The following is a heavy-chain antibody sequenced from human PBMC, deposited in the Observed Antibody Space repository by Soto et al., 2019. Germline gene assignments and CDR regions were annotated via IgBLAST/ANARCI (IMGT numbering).Heavy chain of an antibody. CDR2: IWYDGSNK. D-gene: IGHD3-22*01. CDR1: GFTFSSYG. Sequence: GGSLRLSCAASGFTFSSYGMHWVRQAPDKGLEWVAVIWYDGSNKYYADSVKGRFTISRDNSKNTLYLQMNSLRAEDTAVYYCARDLAYYDSSGYYADAFDIWGQGTMVT. CDR3: ARDLAYYDSSGYYADAFDI. V-gene: IGHV3-33*01. J-gene: IGHJ3*02.